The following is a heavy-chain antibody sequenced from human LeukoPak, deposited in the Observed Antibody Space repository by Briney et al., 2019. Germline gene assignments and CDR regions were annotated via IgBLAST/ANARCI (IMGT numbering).Heavy chain of an antibody. V-gene: IGHV3-23*01. CDR3: AHRGNYFDD. D-gene: IGHD3-16*01. Sequence: GGSLRLSCAASGFIFSSYAMGWVRQAPGKGLEWVSTIGAVATTTYYADSVKGRFTISRDNSKNTLYLQLNSLRADDTAVYYCAHRGNYFDDWGQGTLVTVSS. CDR1: GFIFSSYA. CDR2: IGAVATTT. J-gene: IGHJ4*02.